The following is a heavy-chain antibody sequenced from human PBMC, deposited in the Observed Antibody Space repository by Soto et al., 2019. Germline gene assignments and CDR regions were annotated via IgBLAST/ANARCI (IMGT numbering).Heavy chain of an antibody. V-gene: IGHV4-59*08. CDR1: GGSISSYY. Sequence: QVQLQESGPGLVKPSETLSLTCTVSGGSISSYYWSWIRQPPGKGLEWIGYIYYSGSTNYNPSLKSRVPISVDTSKNQFSLKLSSVTAADTAVYYCARQGLDCTNGVCYMARAFDYWGQGTLVTVSS. CDR2: IYYSGST. J-gene: IGHJ4*02. CDR3: ARQGLDCTNGVCYMARAFDY. D-gene: IGHD2-8*01.